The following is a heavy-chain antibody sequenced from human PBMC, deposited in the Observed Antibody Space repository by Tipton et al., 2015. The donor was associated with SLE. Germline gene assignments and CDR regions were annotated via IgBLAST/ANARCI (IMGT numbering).Heavy chain of an antibody. CDR2: ISSSGSTI. CDR3: ARETSTIAVAGGFDP. J-gene: IGHJ5*02. Sequence: GSLRLSCAASGFTFSSYEMNWVRQAPGKGLEWVSYISSSGSTIYYADSVKGRFTISRDNAKNSLYLQMNSLRAEDTAVYYCARETSTIAVAGGFDPWGQGTLVTVSS. V-gene: IGHV3-48*03. D-gene: IGHD6-19*01. CDR1: GFTFSSYE.